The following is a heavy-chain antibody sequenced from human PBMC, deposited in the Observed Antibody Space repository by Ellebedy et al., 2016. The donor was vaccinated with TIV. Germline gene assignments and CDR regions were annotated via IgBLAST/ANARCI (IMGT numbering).Heavy chain of an antibody. CDR2: ISYEGNSK. J-gene: IGHJ4*02. Sequence: PGGSLRLSCAASGFTFTSYAMHCVRQAPGKGLEWVAVISYEGNSKYSADSVKGRFTISRDNSMTTLYLEMNSLRAEDKAVYYCARDLDKSSGWYGGAAYWGQGTLVTVSS. CDR3: ARDLDKSSGWYGGAAY. CDR1: GFTFTSYA. V-gene: IGHV3-30-3*01. D-gene: IGHD6-19*01.